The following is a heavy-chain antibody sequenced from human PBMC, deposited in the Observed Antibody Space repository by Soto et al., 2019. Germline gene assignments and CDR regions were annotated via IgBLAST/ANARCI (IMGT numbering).Heavy chain of an antibody. CDR2: ISGYNLNT. V-gene: IGHV1-18*01. J-gene: IGHJ3*02. Sequence: QVQLVQSGAEVKEPGASVKVSCKASGYIFTGYGITWVRQAPGQGLEWMGWISGYNLNTNYAQKLQGRVSIITDTSTSTAYLELRSLRSDDTAVYYCARDHMLYDPIHGRPPSAFDMWGQGTMVTVSS. CDR1: GYIFTGYG. D-gene: IGHD2-8*01. CDR3: ARDHMLYDPIHGRPPSAFDM.